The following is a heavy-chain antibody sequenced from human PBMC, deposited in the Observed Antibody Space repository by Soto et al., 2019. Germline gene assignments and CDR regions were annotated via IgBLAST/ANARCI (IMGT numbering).Heavy chain of an antibody. CDR2: IYYSGST. D-gene: IGHD3-10*01. CDR3: ARDRDGCFDY. V-gene: IGHV4-59*01. Sequence: PSETLSLTCTVSGGSISSYYWSWIRQPPGKGLEWIGYIYYSGSTNYNPSLKSRVTISVDTSKNQFSLKLSSVTAADTAVYYCARDRDGCFDYWGQGTLVTVSS. J-gene: IGHJ4*02. CDR1: GGSISSYY.